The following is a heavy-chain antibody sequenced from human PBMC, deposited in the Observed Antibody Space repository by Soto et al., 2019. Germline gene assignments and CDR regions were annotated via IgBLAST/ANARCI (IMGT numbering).Heavy chain of an antibody. J-gene: IGHJ6*04. CDR2: INHSGST. CDR3: ARPHGVRRYFDWLLSDV. D-gene: IGHD3-9*01. V-gene: IGHV4-34*01. CDR1: GGSFSGYY. Sequence: SETLSLTCAVYGGSFSGYYWSWIRQPPGKGLEWIGEINHSGSTNYNPPLKSRVTISVDTSKNQFSLKLSSVTAADTAVYYCARPHGVRRYFDWLLSDVWGKGTTVTVSS.